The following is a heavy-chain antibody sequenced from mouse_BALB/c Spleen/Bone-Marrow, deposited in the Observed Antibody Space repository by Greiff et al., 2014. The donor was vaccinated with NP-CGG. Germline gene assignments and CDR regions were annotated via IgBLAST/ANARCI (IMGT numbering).Heavy chain of an antibody. CDR1: GYSLTGYT. CDR3: ARDYYGFSYGFAY. J-gene: IGHJ3*01. V-gene: IGHV1-18*01. D-gene: IGHD1-1*01. Sequence: VQLQQSGPELVKPGDSMKITCKASGYSLTGYTMNWVKQSHGKNLEWIGLINPYNGGTSYNQKFKGKATLTVDKSSSTAYMELLSLTSEDSAVYYCARDYYGFSYGFAYWGQGTLVTVSA. CDR2: INPYNGGT.